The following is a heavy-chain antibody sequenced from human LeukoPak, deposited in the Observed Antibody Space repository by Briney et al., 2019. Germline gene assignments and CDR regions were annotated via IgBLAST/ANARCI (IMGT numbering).Heavy chain of an antibody. J-gene: IGHJ6*02. CDR2: INPNSGGT. Sequence: ASVKVSCKASGYTFTGYYMHWVRQAPGQGLEWMGWINPNSGGTNYAQKFQGWVTMTRDTSISTAYMELSRLRSDDTAVYYCARDRGWGLLWFGELGPPDKDRTYGMDVWGQGTTVTVSS. D-gene: IGHD3-10*01. CDR3: ARDRGWGLLWFGELGPPDKDRTYGMDV. CDR1: GYTFTGYY. V-gene: IGHV1-2*04.